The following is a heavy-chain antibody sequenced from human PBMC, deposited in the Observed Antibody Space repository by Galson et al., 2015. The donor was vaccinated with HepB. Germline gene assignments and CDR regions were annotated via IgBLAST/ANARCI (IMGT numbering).Heavy chain of an antibody. J-gene: IGHJ4*02. D-gene: IGHD4-17*01. CDR1: GFAFSDYY. CDR3: ARVADSDYGDHSHFDS. CDR2: ISSSTIYT. Sequence: SLRLSCAASGFAFSDYYMSWIRQAPGKGLEWLSYISSSTIYTNYADSVKGRFTISRDNVKNSMYLQMNRLRAEDTAVYYCARVADSDYGDHSHFDSWGQGTLVTVPS. V-gene: IGHV3-11*06.